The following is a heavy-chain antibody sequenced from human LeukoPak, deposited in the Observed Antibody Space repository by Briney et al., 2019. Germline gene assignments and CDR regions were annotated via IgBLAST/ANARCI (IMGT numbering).Heavy chain of an antibody. V-gene: IGHV1-2*02. D-gene: IGHD3-9*01. CDR2: INPNSGGT. CDR1: GYTFTGYY. CDR3: ARDLWADDILTGYYYYYYYGMDV. Sequence: ASVKVSCKASGYTFTGYYMHWVRQAPGQGLEWMGWINPNSGGTNYAQKFQGRVTMTRDTSISTAYMELSRLRSDDTAVYYCARDLWADDILTGYYYYYYYGMDVWGQGTTVTVSS. J-gene: IGHJ6*02.